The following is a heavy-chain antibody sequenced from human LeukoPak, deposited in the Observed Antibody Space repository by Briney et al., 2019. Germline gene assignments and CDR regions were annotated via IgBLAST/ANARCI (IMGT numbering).Heavy chain of an antibody. V-gene: IGHV4-39*07. CDR2: IYYSGIT. J-gene: IGHJ3*02. D-gene: IGHD2-2*01. CDR1: GGSISSSSYY. CDR3: VRTYCSTTSCYRDTSDI. Sequence: SETLSLTCSVSGGSISSSSYYWGWIRQPPGKGLEWIGSIYYSGITYYNPSLKSRVTMSVDTSKNQFSLKLSSVTAADTAVYYCVRTYCSTTSCYRDTSDIWGQGTMVTVSS.